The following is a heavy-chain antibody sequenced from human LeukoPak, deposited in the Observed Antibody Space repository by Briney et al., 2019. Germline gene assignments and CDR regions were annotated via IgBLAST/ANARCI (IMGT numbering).Heavy chain of an antibody. Sequence: SGGSLRLSCAASGFTFSSYAMSWVRQAPGKGLEWVSAISGSGGSTYYADSVKGRFTISRDNSKNTLYLQMNSLRAEDTAEYYCAKGPSRYCSSTSCYRYFDYWGQGTLVTVSS. CDR1: GFTFSSYA. V-gene: IGHV3-23*01. CDR3: AKGPSRYCSSTSCYRYFDY. J-gene: IGHJ4*02. D-gene: IGHD2-2*02. CDR2: ISGSGGST.